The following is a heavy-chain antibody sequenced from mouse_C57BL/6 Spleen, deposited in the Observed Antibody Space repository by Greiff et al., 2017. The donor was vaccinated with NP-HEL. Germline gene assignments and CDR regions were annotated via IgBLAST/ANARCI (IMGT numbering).Heavy chain of an antibody. CDR1: GYTFTSYW. CDR2: IDPSDSET. Sequence: QVQLQQPGAELVRPGSSVKLSCKASGYTFTSYWMHWVKQRPIQGLEWIGNIDPSDSETHYNQKFKDKATLTVDKSSSTAYMQLSSLTSEDSAVYYCARGGYGSSYGDYWGQGTTLTVSS. CDR3: ARGGYGSSYGDY. J-gene: IGHJ2*01. V-gene: IGHV1-52*01. D-gene: IGHD1-1*01.